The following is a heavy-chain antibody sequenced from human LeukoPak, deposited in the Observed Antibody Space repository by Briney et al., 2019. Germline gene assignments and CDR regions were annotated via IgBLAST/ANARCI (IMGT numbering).Heavy chain of an antibody. Sequence: SETLSLTCAVYGGSFSGYYWSWIRQPPGKGLEWIGEVNHSGSTNYNPPLKSRVTISVDTSKNQFSLKLSSVTAADTAVYYCARGLRIAAAGTNFDYWGQGTLVTVSS. V-gene: IGHV4-34*01. CDR1: GGSFSGYY. CDR2: VNHSGST. CDR3: ARGLRIAAAGTNFDY. J-gene: IGHJ4*02. D-gene: IGHD6-13*01.